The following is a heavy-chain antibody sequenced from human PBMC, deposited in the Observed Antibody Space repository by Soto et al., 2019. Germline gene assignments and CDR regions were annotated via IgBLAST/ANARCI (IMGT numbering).Heavy chain of an antibody. CDR3: ARDVRHSSGWSEDY. V-gene: IGHV1-18*01. D-gene: IGHD6-19*01. CDR2: ISAYNGNT. CDR1: GYTFTSYG. Sequence: ASVKVSCKASGYTFTSYGISWVRQAPGQGLEWMGWISAYNGNTNYAQKLQGRVTMTTDTSTSTAYMELRSLGSDDTAVYYCARDVRHSSGWSEDYWGQGTLVTVSS. J-gene: IGHJ4*02.